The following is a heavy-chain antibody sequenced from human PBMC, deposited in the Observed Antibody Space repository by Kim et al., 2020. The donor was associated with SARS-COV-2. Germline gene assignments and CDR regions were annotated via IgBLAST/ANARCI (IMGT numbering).Heavy chain of an antibody. D-gene: IGHD6-13*01. CDR3: ARDRAAAGKGFDP. V-gene: IGHV4-39*07. Sequence: YKPSLKSRVTISVDTSKNQFSLKVSSVTTTDTAVYYCARDRAAAGKGFDPWGQGTLVTVSS. J-gene: IGHJ5*02.